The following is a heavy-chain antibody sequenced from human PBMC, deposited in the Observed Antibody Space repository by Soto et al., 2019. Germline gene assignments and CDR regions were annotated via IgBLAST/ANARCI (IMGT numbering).Heavy chain of an antibody. V-gene: IGHV3-64D*06. CDR2: ISTNGGGT. J-gene: IGHJ6*02. CDR3: VKGTAPGYGMDV. Sequence: WGSLRLSCSASGFTFRHYFIHLVRPPPGKGLEYVSVISTNGGGTHYADSVKGRFTISRDNSKSTLYLQMSSLRAEDTAVYYCVKGTAPGYGMDVWGQGTTVTVSS. CDR1: GFTFRHYF.